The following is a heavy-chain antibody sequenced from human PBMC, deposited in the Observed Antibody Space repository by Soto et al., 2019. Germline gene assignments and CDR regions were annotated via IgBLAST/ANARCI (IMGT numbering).Heavy chain of an antibody. CDR1: GYSFTSFW. CDR3: ARQPSNGQWSV. CDR2: IYPGDSDI. Sequence: GESLKISCKGSGYSFTSFWIGWVRQMPGKGLEWVAIIYPGDSDIRYSPSFQGQVTISADKSISTAYLQWSSLKASDTAMYYCARQPSNGQWSVWGQGTTVTVSS. V-gene: IGHV5-51*01. D-gene: IGHD6-19*01. J-gene: IGHJ6*02.